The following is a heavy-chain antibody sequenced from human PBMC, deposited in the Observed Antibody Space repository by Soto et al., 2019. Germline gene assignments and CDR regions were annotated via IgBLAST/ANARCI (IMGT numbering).Heavy chain of an antibody. CDR2: IYYSGST. D-gene: IGHD2-15*01. J-gene: IGHJ2*01. Sequence: SETLSLTCTVSGGSISSSSYYWGWIRQPPGKGLEWIGSIYYSGSTYYNPSLKSRVTISVDTAKNQFSLKLSSVTAADTAVYYCARHLSQVVAATPDWYFDLWGRGTLVTVSS. CDR1: GGSISSSSYY. V-gene: IGHV4-39*01. CDR3: ARHLSQVVAATPDWYFDL.